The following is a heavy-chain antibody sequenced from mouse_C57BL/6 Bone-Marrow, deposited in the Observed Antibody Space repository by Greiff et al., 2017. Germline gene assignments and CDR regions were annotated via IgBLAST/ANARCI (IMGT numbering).Heavy chain of an antibody. Sequence: QVQLQQPGAELVKPGASVKMSCKASGYTFTSYWITWVKQRPGQGLEWIGDIYPGSGSTNYNEKFKSKATLTVDTSSSTAYMQLSSLTSEDSAVYYCARAFITTASEYFDYWGQDTTLTVSS. J-gene: IGHJ2*01. D-gene: IGHD1-1*01. CDR3: ARAFITTASEYFDY. CDR2: IYPGSGST. V-gene: IGHV1-55*01. CDR1: GYTFTSYW.